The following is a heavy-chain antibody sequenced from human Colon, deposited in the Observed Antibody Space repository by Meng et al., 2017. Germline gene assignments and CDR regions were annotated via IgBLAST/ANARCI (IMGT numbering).Heavy chain of an antibody. J-gene: IGHJ4*02. CDR2: IYPGDSEI. Sequence: GESLKISCQGSGYIFTNYWVAWVRQMPGKGLEWMGIIYPGDSEIRYSPSFQGQVSISADKSFSTAHLQWSSLKASDTAVYYCARGYYYDKSGYSFDHWGQGTLVTVSS. D-gene: IGHD3-22*01. CDR1: GYIFTNYW. V-gene: IGHV5-51*01. CDR3: ARGYYYDKSGYSFDH.